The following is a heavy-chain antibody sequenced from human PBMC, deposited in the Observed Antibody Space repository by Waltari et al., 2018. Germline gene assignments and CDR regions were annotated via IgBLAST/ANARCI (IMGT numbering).Heavy chain of an antibody. V-gene: IGHV4-61*09. CDR1: GGSISSGSYY. D-gene: IGHD5-12*01. Sequence: QVQLQESGPGLVKPSQTLSLTCTVSGGSISSGSYYWSWIRQPAGKGLEWIGYIYTSGSTNYNPSLKSRGTISVDTSKNQFSLKLSSVTAADTAVYYCARGGTLRFLGAWGQGTLVTVSS. J-gene: IGHJ4*02. CDR3: ARGGTLRFLGA. CDR2: IYTSGST.